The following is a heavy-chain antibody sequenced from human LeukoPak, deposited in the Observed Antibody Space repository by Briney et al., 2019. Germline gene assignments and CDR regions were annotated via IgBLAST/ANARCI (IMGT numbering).Heavy chain of an antibody. Sequence: SVKVSCMASGGTFSSYAISWVRQAPGQGLEWMGGIIPIFGTANYAQKFQGRVTITTDESTSTAYMELSSLRSEDTAVYYCARDSMVRGVIEEGNWGQGTLVTVSS. CDR1: GGTFSSYA. V-gene: IGHV1-69*05. CDR3: ARDSMVRGVIEEGN. J-gene: IGHJ4*02. D-gene: IGHD3-10*01. CDR2: IIPIFGTA.